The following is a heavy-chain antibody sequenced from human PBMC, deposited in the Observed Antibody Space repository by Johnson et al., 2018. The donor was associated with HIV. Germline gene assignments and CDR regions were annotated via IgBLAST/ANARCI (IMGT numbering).Heavy chain of an antibody. Sequence: VQLVESGGGLVQPGGSLRLSCAASGFTVSSNYMTWVRQAPGKGLEWVSVIYSGGSTYYADSVKGRFTISRDNSKNTLYLQMNSLRAEDTAVYYCAKDGGGLQFYPDAFDIGGQGTMITVSS. V-gene: IGHV3-66*01. J-gene: IGHJ3*02. D-gene: IGHD3-3*01. CDR2: IYSGGST. CDR1: GFTVSSNY. CDR3: AKDGGGLQFYPDAFDI.